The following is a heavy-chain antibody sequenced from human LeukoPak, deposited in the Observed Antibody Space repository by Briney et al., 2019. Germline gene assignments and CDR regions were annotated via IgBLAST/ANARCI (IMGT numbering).Heavy chain of an antibody. J-gene: IGHJ4*02. Sequence: SETLSLTCTVSGYSISSGYYWGWIRQPPGKGLEWIGSIYHSGSTYYNPSLKSRVTISVDTSKNQFSLKLSSVTAADTAVYYCARAILSGYPDSWGQGTLVIVFS. CDR1: GYSISSGYY. D-gene: IGHD3-3*01. CDR2: IYHSGST. CDR3: ARAILSGYPDS. V-gene: IGHV4-38-2*02.